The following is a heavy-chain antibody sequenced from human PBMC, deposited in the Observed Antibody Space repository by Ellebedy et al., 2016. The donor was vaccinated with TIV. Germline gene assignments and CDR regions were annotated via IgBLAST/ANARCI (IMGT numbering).Heavy chain of an antibody. D-gene: IGHD3-22*01. CDR2: IWYDESNK. CDR1: GFTFSSYG. Sequence: GESLKISCAASGFTFSSYGMHWVRQAPGKGLEWVAVIWYDESNKYYADSVKGRFTISRDNSKNTLYLQMNRLRAEDTAVYYCARVSAVVVIHDAFDIWGQGTMVTVS. V-gene: IGHV3-33*01. CDR3: ARVSAVVVIHDAFDI. J-gene: IGHJ3*02.